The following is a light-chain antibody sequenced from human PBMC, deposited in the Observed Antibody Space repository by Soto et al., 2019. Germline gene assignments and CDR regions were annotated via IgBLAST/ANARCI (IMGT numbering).Light chain of an antibody. CDR2: EVS. J-gene: IGLJ1*01. CDR1: SSDVGGYNY. V-gene: IGLV2-14*01. CDR3: SSYTSSSTLYV. Sequence: QSALSQPASVSGPPGQSITISCTGTSSDVGGYNYVSWYQQHPGKAPKLMMYEVSNRPSGVSNRFSGSKSGNTASLTISGLQAEDEADYYCSSYTSSSTLYVFGTGTKLTVL.